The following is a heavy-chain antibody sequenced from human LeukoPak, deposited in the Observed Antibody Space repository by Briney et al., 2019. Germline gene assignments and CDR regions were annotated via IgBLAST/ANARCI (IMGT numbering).Heavy chain of an antibody. CDR2: TYYTGTT. Sequence: PSDTLSLPCTVSGASTTGYYWIGTRQPPGKGLEWIRYTYYTGTTSYNHSLESRVSISIDTSKNQFTLTLSSVTAADTAVYYCAIRSGRNYYGVDVWGQGTTVTVSS. D-gene: IGHD1-26*01. V-gene: IGHV4-59*08. CDR1: GASTTGYY. J-gene: IGHJ6*02. CDR3: AIRSGRNYYGVDV.